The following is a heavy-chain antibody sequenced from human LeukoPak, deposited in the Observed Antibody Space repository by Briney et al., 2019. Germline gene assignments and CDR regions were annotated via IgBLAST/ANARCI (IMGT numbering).Heavy chain of an antibody. CDR3: ATGRTTGTPPYYFDY. V-gene: IGHV1-24*01. J-gene: IGHJ4*02. D-gene: IGHD1-1*01. CDR2: FDPEDGET. Sequence: ASVKVSCKVSGYTLTELSMHWVRQAPGKGLEWMGGFDPEDGETIYAQKFQGGVTMTEDTSTDTAYMELSSLRSEDTAVYYCATGRTTGTPPYYFDYWGQGTLVTVSS. CDR1: GYTLTELS.